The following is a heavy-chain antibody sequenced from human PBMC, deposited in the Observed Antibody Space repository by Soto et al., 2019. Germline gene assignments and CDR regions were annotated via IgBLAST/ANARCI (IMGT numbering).Heavy chain of an antibody. D-gene: IGHD5-18*01. CDR1: GYTFTSYY. V-gene: IGHV1-46*01. J-gene: IGHJ4*02. CDR3: ARDGQSSGYSYGEEFDY. Sequence: ASVTVSCQAAGYTFTSYYMNWVRQAPGQGLEWLGIINPSGGYTTYAQKFQGRVTMTRDTSTSTVYMELSSLRSEDTAVYYCARDGQSSGYSYGEEFDYWGQGTLVTVSS. CDR2: INPSGGYT.